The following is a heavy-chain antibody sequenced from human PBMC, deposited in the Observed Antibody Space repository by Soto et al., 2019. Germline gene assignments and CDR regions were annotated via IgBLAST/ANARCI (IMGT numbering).Heavy chain of an antibody. J-gene: IGHJ4*02. Sequence: QLQLQESGPGLVKPSETLSLTCSVSGDSINSDNYYWGWIRQPPGKGLEWIGSIYYRGITYYNPSLKTRVTISPDKSKSQYSLKLNSVTAADSAVYFCARLEGLASISYYFDYWGQGTLVTVS. CDR2: IYYRGIT. V-gene: IGHV4-39*01. CDR3: ARLEGLASISYYFDY. CDR1: GDSINSDNYY. D-gene: IGHD3-9*01.